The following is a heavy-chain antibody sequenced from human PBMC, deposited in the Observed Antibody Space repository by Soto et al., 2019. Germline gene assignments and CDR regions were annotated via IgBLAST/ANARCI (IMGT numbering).Heavy chain of an antibody. CDR2: ISHDGSNK. Sequence: QVQLVESGGGVVQPGRSLRLSCAASGFTFSTYPMHWVRQAPGKGLEWVALISHDGSNKYYADSVKGRFTISRDNSQNTQYLQMNSLRAEDTAVYYCARWSVQYDSYGYFWGQGTLVTVSS. D-gene: IGHD5-18*01. V-gene: IGHV3-30-3*01. J-gene: IGHJ4*02. CDR1: GFTFSTYP. CDR3: ARWSVQYDSYGYF.